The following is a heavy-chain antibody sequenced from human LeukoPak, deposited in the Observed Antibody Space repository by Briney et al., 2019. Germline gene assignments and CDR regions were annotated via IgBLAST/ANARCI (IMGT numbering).Heavy chain of an antibody. J-gene: IGHJ6*03. D-gene: IGHD3-16*01. CDR2: TRSDGRNK. Sequence: GGSLRLSCAASGFTFSSYGMQFSSYGMHWVRQAPGQGLEWVAFTRSDGRNKYYADSVKGRFTISRDNTKNMLYLQMNSLGAEDTAVYYCAKLKINYYYYMDVWGTGNTFIVSS. CDR3: AKLKINYYYYMDV. CDR1: GFTFSSYGMQFSSYG. V-gene: IGHV3-30*02.